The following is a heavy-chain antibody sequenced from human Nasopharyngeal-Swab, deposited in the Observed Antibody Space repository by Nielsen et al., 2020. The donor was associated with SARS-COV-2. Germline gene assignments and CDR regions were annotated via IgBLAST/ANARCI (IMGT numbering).Heavy chain of an antibody. CDR1: SGFINDRNFY. CDR3: ARGELHSWLWELLYHPLDVLDF. CDR2: IYSSGRT. J-gene: IGHJ3*01. D-gene: IGHD3-10*01. V-gene: IGHV4-39*01. Sequence: SETLSLTCTVSSGFINDRNFYWAWIRQSPGKGLEWIGSIYSSGRTYYNPSLKSPITMSVDTSRNQISLKLDSVSAADTAMYYCARGELHSWLWELLYHPLDVLDFWGQGTLVIVSS.